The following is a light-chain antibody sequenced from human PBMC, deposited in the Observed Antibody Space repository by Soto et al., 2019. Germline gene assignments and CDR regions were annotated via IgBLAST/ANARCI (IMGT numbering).Light chain of an antibody. J-gene: IGKJ1*01. Sequence: DIQMTQSPSTLSASVGDRVTITCRASQTISSWLALYQQKPGKAPNLLIYRVSSLESGVPSRFRSSGAGTEFTLTISSLQHDYFSTYYCQQYGGYSWTFGQGTKVEIK. CDR3: QQYGGYSWT. V-gene: IGKV1-5*03. CDR2: RVS. CDR1: QTISSW.